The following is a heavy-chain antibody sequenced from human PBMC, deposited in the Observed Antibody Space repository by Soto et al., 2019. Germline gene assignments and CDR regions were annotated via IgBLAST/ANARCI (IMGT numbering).Heavy chain of an antibody. D-gene: IGHD4-4*01. Sequence: QVQLVESGGGVVQPGRSLRLSCAASGFIFSTYAMHWVRQAPGKGLEWVAVISYDGSNKYYADSVKGRFTISRDNSKNTLDLQMNSLRAEDTAMYYRARKATVIDYWGQGTLVTVST. V-gene: IGHV3-30-3*01. CDR3: ARKATVIDY. CDR1: GFIFSTYA. CDR2: ISYDGSNK. J-gene: IGHJ4*02.